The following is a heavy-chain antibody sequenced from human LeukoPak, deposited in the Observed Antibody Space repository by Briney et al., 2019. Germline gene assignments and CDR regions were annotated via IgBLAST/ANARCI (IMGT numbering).Heavy chain of an antibody. Sequence: ASVKVSCKASGYTFTSYAMHWVRQAPGQRLEWMGWINAGNGNTKYSQKFQGRVTITRDTSASTAYMELSSLRSEDTAVYYRARGKQWLVWIDYWGQGTLVTVSS. D-gene: IGHD6-19*01. J-gene: IGHJ4*02. V-gene: IGHV1-3*01. CDR3: ARGKQWLVWIDY. CDR2: INAGNGNT. CDR1: GYTFTSYA.